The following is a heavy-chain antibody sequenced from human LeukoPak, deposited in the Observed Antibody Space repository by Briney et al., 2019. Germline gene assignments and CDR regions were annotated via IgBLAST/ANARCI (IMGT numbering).Heavy chain of an antibody. Sequence: GGSLRLSCAASGCTFSSFSINWVRQAPGKGLEWVSSISDRSNYIYYADSVRGRFTISRDDARDSLYLQMNSLRAEDTAVYYCVRLRRNSDTSGYYYYYDFWGQGTLVTVSS. D-gene: IGHD3-22*01. CDR1: GCTFSSFS. CDR2: ISDRSNYI. CDR3: VRLRRNSDTSGYYYYYDF. V-gene: IGHV3-21*01. J-gene: IGHJ4*02.